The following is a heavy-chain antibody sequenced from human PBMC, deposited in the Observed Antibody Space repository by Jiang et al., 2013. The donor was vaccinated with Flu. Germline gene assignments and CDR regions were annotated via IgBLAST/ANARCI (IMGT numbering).Heavy chain of an antibody. J-gene: IGHJ5*02. CDR2: ISAYNGNT. V-gene: IGHV1-18*01. Sequence: SGAEVKKPGASVKVSCKASGYTFTSYGISWVRQAPGQGLEWMGWISAYNGNTNYAQKLQGRVTMTTDTSTSTAYMELRSLRSEDTAVYYCARDHSSADISSWWFDPWGQGTLVIVSS. CDR1: GYTFTSYG. D-gene: IGHD6-6*01. CDR3: ARDHSSADISSWWFDP.